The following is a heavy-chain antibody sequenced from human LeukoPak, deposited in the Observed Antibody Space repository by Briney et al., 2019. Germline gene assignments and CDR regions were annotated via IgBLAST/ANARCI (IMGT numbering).Heavy chain of an antibody. V-gene: IGHV4-59*01. CDR2: ISYTGNT. Sequence: SETLSLTCTVSGGSISGYYCWIRQPPGKGLEWTGYISYTGNTNYSPSLKSRVTMSVDTSKNQLSLDLSSVTAADTAVYYCARVTAQTLTTYGFDPWGQGTLVTVSS. D-gene: IGHD2-21*02. J-gene: IGHJ5*02. CDR1: GGSISGYY. CDR3: ARVTAQTLTTYGFDP.